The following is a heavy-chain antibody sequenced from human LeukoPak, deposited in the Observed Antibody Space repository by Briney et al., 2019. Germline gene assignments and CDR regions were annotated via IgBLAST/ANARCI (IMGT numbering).Heavy chain of an antibody. D-gene: IGHD4-17*01. CDR3: TRERYSDPTDDAFDI. J-gene: IGHJ3*02. V-gene: IGHV3-64*01. CDR1: GFTFNKYA. CDR2: ISSNGGTT. Sequence: GGSLRLSCAASGFTFNKYAMHWVRQAPGKGLEYVSGISSNGGTTYYANSVKGRFTLSRDNSKNTLYLQMGSLGAEDMAVYYCTRERYSDPTDDAFDIWGQGTMVTVSS.